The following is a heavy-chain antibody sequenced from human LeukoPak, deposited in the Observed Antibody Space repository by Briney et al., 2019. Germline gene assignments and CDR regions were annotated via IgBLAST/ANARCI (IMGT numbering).Heavy chain of an antibody. Sequence: PSETLSLTCTVSGYSISSGYYWGWIRQPPGKGLEWIGSIYHSGSTYYNPSLKSRVTISVDTSKNQFSLKLSSVTAADTAVYYCARRDDSSGYHKIFDYWGQGTLVTVSS. CDR1: GYSISSGYY. D-gene: IGHD3-22*01. V-gene: IGHV4-38-2*02. J-gene: IGHJ4*02. CDR3: ARRDDSSGYHKIFDY. CDR2: IYHSGST.